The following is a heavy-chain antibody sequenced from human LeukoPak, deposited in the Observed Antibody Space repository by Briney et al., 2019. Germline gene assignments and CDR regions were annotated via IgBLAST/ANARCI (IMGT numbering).Heavy chain of an antibody. D-gene: IGHD6-19*01. CDR3: AKTTTGYSSGRFPGWPVDY. Sequence: GGSLRLSCAASGFTFSSYAMYWVCQAPGKGLEWVSGIFGSGGSTHYADSVKGRFTISRDNSKNTVYLQMNSLRAEDTAVYYCAKTTTGYSSGRFPGWPVDYWGQGTLVTVSS. J-gene: IGHJ4*02. CDR2: IFGSGGST. CDR1: GFTFSSYA. V-gene: IGHV3-23*01.